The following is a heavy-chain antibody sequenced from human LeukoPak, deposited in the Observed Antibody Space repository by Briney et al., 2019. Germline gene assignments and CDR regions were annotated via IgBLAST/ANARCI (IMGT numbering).Heavy chain of an antibody. J-gene: IGHJ4*02. D-gene: IGHD2-15*01. Sequence: ASVKVSSKASGSTFTVYNIHWVRQAPGHGLEWMGRVIPNSVGTNYAQKFQCRVTMTRYTSISTAYMELSRLKSDDTAVYYCARNPCGGGTCYNDYWGQGTLATVSS. CDR1: GSTFTVYN. CDR2: VIPNSVGT. V-gene: IGHV1-2*06. CDR3: ARNPCGGGTCYNDY.